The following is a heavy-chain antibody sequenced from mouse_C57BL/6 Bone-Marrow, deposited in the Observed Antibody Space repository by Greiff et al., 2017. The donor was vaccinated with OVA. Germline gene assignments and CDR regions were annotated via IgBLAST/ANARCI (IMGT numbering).Heavy chain of an antibody. J-gene: IGHJ3*01. CDR1: GYSFTGYY. Sequence: VQLQQSGPELVKPGASVKISCKASGYSFTGYYMNWVKQSPEKSLEWIGEINPSTGGTTYNQKIKAKATLTVDKSSSTAYMQLKSLTSEDSAVYYCAREGSYDGFAYWGQGTLVTVSA. V-gene: IGHV1-42*01. CDR3: AREGSYDGFAY. D-gene: IGHD2-12*01. CDR2: INPSTGGT.